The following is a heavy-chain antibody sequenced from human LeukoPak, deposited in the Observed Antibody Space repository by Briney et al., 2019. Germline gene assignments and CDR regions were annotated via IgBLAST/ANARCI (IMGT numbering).Heavy chain of an antibody. CDR2: IIPIFGTA. Sequence: ASVKVSCKASGGTFSSYAISWVRQAPGQGLEWMGGIIPIFGTANYAQKFQGRVTITADESTSTAYMELNSLRSEDTAVYYCARSPRYVVVPAVHPNYYYMDVWGKGTTVTVSS. CDR3: ARSPRYVVVPAVHPNYYYMDV. D-gene: IGHD2-2*01. CDR1: GGTFSSYA. V-gene: IGHV1-69*13. J-gene: IGHJ6*03.